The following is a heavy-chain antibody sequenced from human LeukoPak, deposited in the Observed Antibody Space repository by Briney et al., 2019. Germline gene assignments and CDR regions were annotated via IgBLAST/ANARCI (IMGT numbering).Heavy chain of an antibody. J-gene: IGHJ4*02. D-gene: IGHD1-26*01. CDR2: INPNSGGT. V-gene: IGHV1-2*06. CDR1: GYTFTGYY. Sequence: ASVKVSCKASGYTFTGYYMHWVRQAPGQGLEWMGRINPNSGGTNYAQKFQGRVTMTRDTSISTAYMELSSLRSEDTAVYYCATVIVGATNFDYWGQGTLVTVSS. CDR3: ATVIVGATNFDY.